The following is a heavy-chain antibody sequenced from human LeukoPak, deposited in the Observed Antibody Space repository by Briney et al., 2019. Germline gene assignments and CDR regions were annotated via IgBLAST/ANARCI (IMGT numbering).Heavy chain of an antibody. D-gene: IGHD6-19*01. J-gene: IGHJ4*02. CDR3: ARGAVAVAGRGSHFDN. CDR1: GDSISSYY. CDR2: IYYSGST. Sequence: SETLSLTCTVSGDSISSYYWSWIRQPPGKGLEWIGYIYYSGSTNYNPSLKSRVTISVDTSKNQFSLQLSSVTAADTAVYYCARGAVAVAGRGSHFDNWGQGALVTVSS. V-gene: IGHV4-59*08.